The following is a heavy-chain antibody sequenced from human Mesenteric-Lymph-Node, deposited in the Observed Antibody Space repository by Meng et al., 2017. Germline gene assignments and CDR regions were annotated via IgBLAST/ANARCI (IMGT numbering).Heavy chain of an antibody. CDR2: LIPVLNKA. V-gene: IGHV1-69*10. D-gene: IGHD2/OR15-2a*01. Sequence: QVHLVQSGAEVKKPGVSVKVACKTSGGSFSTYTFSWVRQAPGQGLEWMGGLIPVLNKAKSAPRFQDRVTFTADETTTTAYMELSSLTFEDTAVYFCARGRGNQPLFDFWGQGTLVTVSS. CDR1: GGSFSTYT. J-gene: IGHJ4*02. CDR3: ARGRGNQPLFDF.